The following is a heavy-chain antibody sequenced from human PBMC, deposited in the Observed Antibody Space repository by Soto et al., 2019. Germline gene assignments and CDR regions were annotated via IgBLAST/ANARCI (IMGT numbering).Heavy chain of an antibody. CDR2: IIPIFGTA. D-gene: IGHD1-26*01. Sequence: QVQLVQSGAEVKKPGSSVKVSCKASGGTFSRYAITGVRQAPGQGREWMGGIIPIFGTANYAQKFKGRVTITADESKSPPYMELSTLRSEDTAVYYCASLDSGNLGSYYYYGMDVWGQGTTVTVSS. CDR1: GGTFSRYA. J-gene: IGHJ6*02. CDR3: ASLDSGNLGSYYYYGMDV. V-gene: IGHV1-69*12.